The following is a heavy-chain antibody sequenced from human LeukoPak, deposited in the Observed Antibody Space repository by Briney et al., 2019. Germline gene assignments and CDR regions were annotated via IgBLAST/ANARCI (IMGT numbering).Heavy chain of an antibody. D-gene: IGHD3-22*01. CDR2: IYSGGST. J-gene: IGHJ3*02. V-gene: IGHV3-66*01. CDR1: GFTVSSNY. CDR3: AKDLIPDYYDSSGFQFDI. Sequence: PGGSLRLSCVASGFTVSSNYMSWVRQAPGKGLEWVSVIYSGGSTYYADSVKGRFTISRDNSKNTLYLQMNSLRAEDTTVYYCAKDLIPDYYDSSGFQFDIWGQGTMVTVSS.